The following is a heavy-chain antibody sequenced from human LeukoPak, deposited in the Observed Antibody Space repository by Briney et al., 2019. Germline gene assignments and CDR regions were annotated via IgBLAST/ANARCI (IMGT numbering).Heavy chain of an antibody. J-gene: IGHJ6*02. D-gene: IGHD2/OR15-2a*01. Sequence: PSETLSLTCSVSGVSINSNSFYWVWIRQPPWNGLELIWSVFYGGSSFYNPSLKSRVTISADSSKTQFSLKLNSVTAADKAIYYCARHVISEPFSYSYSGMDVWGQGTTVTVSS. CDR2: VFYGGSS. V-gene: IGHV4-39*01. CDR1: GVSINSNSFY. CDR3: ARHVISEPFSYSYSGMDV.